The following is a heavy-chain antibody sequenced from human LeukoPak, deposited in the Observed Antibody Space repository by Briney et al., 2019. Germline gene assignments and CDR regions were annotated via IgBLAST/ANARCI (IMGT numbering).Heavy chain of an antibody. CDR3: ARVRTSSGYYYPFDY. D-gene: IGHD3-22*01. Sequence: PSETLSLTCTVSGGSISSYYWSWIRQPPGKGLEWIGYIYYSGSTNYNPSLKSRLTISIDTSKNQFSLKLSSVTAADTAVYYCARVRTSSGYYYPFDYWGQGTLVTVSS. J-gene: IGHJ4*02. CDR1: GGSISSYY. CDR2: IYYSGST. V-gene: IGHV4-59*01.